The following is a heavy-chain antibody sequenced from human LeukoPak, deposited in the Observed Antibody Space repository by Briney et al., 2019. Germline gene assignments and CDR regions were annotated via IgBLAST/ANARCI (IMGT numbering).Heavy chain of an antibody. CDR2: IKQDGSAK. J-gene: IGHJ3*02. CDR1: GFTLYNLL. V-gene: IGHV3-7*01. D-gene: IGHD4-17*01. Sequence: AGGSLRHSCAASGFTLYNLLVSWVPQVPGRGLQWVANIKQDGSAKFYVDSVKGRFTISRDNTKNSLYLRMNSLRVEDKAVYYCARGDFSDYGDYVDAFDIWGQGTMVTVSS. CDR3: ARGDFSDYGDYVDAFDI.